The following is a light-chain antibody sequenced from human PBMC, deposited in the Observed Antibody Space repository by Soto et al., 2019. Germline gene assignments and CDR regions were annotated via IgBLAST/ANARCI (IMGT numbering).Light chain of an antibody. CDR2: GAS. J-gene: IGKJ3*01. CDR3: QQYGSSPYST. Sequence: EIVLTQSPGTLSLSPGERATLSCRASQSVSSIYLAWYQQKPGQAPRLLIYGASSRATGIPDRFSGSGSGTDFTLTISRLEPDDFAVYYCQQYGSSPYSTFGPGTKADIQ. V-gene: IGKV3-20*01. CDR1: QSVSSIY.